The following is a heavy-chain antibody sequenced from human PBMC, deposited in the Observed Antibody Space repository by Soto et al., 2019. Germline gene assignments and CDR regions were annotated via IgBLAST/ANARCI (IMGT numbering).Heavy chain of an antibody. J-gene: IGHJ4*02. CDR1: GFTFDDYT. V-gene: IGHV3-43*01. Sequence: EVQLVESGGVVVQPGGSLRLSCAATGFTFDDYTMHWVRQAPGKGLEWVALITWDGASAYYADSVKGRFTVSRDNSTISLYLYLNSLKTEDTAFYYCAKAQSGSSDFYFDDLGQGTLVTVSS. D-gene: IGHD2-21*01. CDR3: AKAQSGSSDFYFDD. CDR2: ITWDGASA.